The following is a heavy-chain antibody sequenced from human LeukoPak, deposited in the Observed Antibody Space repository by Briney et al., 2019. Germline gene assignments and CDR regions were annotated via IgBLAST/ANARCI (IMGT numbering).Heavy chain of an antibody. CDR3: ATLWDPVAGTTQPLL. Sequence: GGSLRLSCAASGFTFSSYEMNWVRQAPGKGLEWVSYISGSGSTIYYGDSLEGRFTISRDNANNSLYLQINSLRVVDTAVYYCATLWDPVAGTTQPLLWGQGTLVTVSS. CDR1: GFTFSSYE. V-gene: IGHV3-48*03. CDR2: ISGSGSTI. D-gene: IGHD6-19*01. J-gene: IGHJ4*02.